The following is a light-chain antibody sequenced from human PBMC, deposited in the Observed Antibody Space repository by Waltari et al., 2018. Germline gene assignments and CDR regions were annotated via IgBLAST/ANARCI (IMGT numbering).Light chain of an antibody. J-gene: IGLJ3*02. CDR3: VLHVADAIML. Sequence: QTVVTQEPSISVSPGVTVTLTCALNSGSVSTSHLPHWCQQTPGQAPRTLIYNTNVRSSGVPDRFSGSILGNKAALTITGAQADDESHYYCVLHVADAIMLFGGGTKLTVL. CDR2: NTN. CDR1: SGSVSTSHL. V-gene: IGLV8-61*01.